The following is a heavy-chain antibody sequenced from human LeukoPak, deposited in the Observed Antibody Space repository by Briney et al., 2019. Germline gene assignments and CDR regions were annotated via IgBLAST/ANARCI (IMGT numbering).Heavy chain of an antibody. V-gene: IGHV4-34*01. Sequence: PSETLSLTCAVYGGSFSGYYWSWIRQPPGKGLEWIGEISHSGSTNYNPSLKSRVTISVDTSKNQFSLKLSSVTAADTAVYYCARSGSRGPPDYYGSGSYTYWGQGTLVTVSS. CDR1: GGSFSGYY. D-gene: IGHD3-10*01. CDR3: ARSGSRGPPDYYGSGSYTY. CDR2: ISHSGST. J-gene: IGHJ4*02.